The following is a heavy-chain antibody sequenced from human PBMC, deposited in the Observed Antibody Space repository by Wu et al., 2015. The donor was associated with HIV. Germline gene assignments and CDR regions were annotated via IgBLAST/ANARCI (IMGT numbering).Heavy chain of an antibody. D-gene: IGHD2-2*02. CDR1: GGTFSSYA. V-gene: IGHV1-69*12. CDR3: ARVVEYCSSTSCYRHPTYYRNWFDP. CDR2: IIPIFGTA. Sequence: QVQLVQSGAEVKKPGSSVKVSCKASGGTFSSYAISWVRQAPGQGLEWMGGIIPIFGTANYAQKFQGRVTITADESTSTAYMELSSLRSEDTAVYYCARVVEYCSSTSCYRHPTYYRNWFDPWGQGTLVTVSS. J-gene: IGHJ5*02.